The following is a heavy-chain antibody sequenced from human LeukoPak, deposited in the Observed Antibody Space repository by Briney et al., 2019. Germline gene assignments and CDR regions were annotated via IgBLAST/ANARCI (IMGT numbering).Heavy chain of an antibody. D-gene: IGHD6-19*01. CDR1: GFSVSDNY. CDR2: IYSGGNT. Sequence: GGSLRLSCAASGFSVSDNYMSWVRQAPGKGLEWVSVIYSGGNTYYADSVKGRFTISRDNSKNTLYLQMNSLRAEDTAVYYCARGDSSGYYYFDYWGQGTLVTVSS. V-gene: IGHV3-53*01. CDR3: ARGDSSGYYYFDY. J-gene: IGHJ4*02.